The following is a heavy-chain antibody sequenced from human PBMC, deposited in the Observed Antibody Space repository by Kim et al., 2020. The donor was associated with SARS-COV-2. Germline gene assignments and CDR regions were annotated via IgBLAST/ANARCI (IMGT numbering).Heavy chain of an antibody. J-gene: IGHJ4*02. CDR3: AATQQWLFGGPPGY. Sequence: AQKFQGRVTITADESTSTAYMELSSLRSEDTAVYYCAATQQWLFGGPPGYWGQGTLVTVSS. D-gene: IGHD6-19*01. V-gene: IGHV1-69*01.